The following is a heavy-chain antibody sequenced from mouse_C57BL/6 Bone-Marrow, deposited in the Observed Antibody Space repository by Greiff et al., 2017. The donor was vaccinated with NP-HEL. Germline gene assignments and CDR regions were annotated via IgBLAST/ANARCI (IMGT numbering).Heavy chain of an antibody. CDR1: GYTFTSSW. CDR2: IDPSDSEP. Sequence: QVQLQQPGAELVRPGSSVKLSCKASGYTFTSSWMHWVKQRPIQGLEWIGNIDPSDSEPHYNQKFKDKATLTVDKSSSTAYMQLSSLTSEDSAVYYCARGDKRFAYWGQGTLVTVSA. CDR3: ARGDKRFAY. J-gene: IGHJ3*01. V-gene: IGHV1-52*01.